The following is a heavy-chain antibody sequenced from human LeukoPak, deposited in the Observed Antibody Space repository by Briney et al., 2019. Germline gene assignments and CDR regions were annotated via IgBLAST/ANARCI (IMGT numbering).Heavy chain of an antibody. D-gene: IGHD3-10*01. Sequence: GGSLRLSCAASGFTFSNAWMSWVRQAPGKGLEWVGRIKSKTDGGTTDYAAPVRGRFTISRDDSKNTLYLQMNSLKTEDTAVYYCTTVGPPSPWFGELLGTDWGQGTLVTVSS. CDR3: TTVGPPSPWFGELLGTD. CDR1: GFTFSNAW. CDR2: IKSKTDGGTT. V-gene: IGHV3-15*01. J-gene: IGHJ4*02.